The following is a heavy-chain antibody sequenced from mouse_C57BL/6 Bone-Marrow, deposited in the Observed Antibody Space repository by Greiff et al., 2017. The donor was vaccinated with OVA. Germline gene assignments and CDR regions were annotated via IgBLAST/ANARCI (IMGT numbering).Heavy chain of an antibody. V-gene: IGHV14-1*01. CDR1: GFNIKDYY. Sequence: EVQLQQSGAELVRPEASVKLSCTASGFNIKDYYMHWVKQRPEQGLEWIGRIDPEDGDTEYAPKFQGKATMTADTSSNTAYLQLSSLTSEDTAVYYCTYGGYDGIDYWGQGTTLTVSS. J-gene: IGHJ2*01. CDR3: TYGGYDGIDY. D-gene: IGHD2-14*01. CDR2: IDPEDGDT.